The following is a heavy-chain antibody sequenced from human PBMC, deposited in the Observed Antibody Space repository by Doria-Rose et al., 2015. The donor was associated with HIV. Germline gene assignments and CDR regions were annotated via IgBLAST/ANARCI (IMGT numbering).Heavy chain of an antibody. CDR1: GVSLSSPGMG. Sequence: QVTLKESGPVLVKPTETLTLTCTVSGVSLSSPGMGVSWIRQPPGKALEWLANIFSDDESSYKTSLKSRLTISRCPSKSQVVITMTDMDPVDTATYYCARIKSSRWYHKYYFDFWGQGTLVIVSA. D-gene: IGHD6-13*01. J-gene: IGHJ4*02. CDR2: IFSDDES. CDR3: ARIKSSRWYHKYYFDF. V-gene: IGHV2-26*01.